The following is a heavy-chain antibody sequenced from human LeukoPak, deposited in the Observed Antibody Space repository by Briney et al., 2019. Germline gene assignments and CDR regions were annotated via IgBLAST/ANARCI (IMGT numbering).Heavy chain of an antibody. CDR2: INSGGST. J-gene: IGHJ5*02. CDR3: AKADRAVAGRGVWFDP. V-gene: IGHV3-23*01. Sequence: PGGSLRLSCAASGFTFSSYAMSWVRQAPGKGLEWVSTINSGGSTYYADSVKGRFTISRDNSKSTLYLQMNSLRAEDTAVFYCAKADRAVAGRGVWFDPWGQGTLVTVSS. D-gene: IGHD6-19*01. CDR1: GFTFSSYA.